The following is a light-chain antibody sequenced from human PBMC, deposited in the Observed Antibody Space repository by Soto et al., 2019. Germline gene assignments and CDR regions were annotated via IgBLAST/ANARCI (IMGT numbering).Light chain of an antibody. CDR3: QVWDSSSDHYV. CDR2: DDN. Sequence: SSALTQPPSVSVAPGQSARISCGGTDIASKSVHWSQQKPGQAPVLVVYDDNDRPSGIPERFSGSNSGDTATLTISRVEAGDEADYYCQVWDSSSDHYVFGSGTKVTVL. CDR1: DIASKS. V-gene: IGLV3-21*02. J-gene: IGLJ1*01.